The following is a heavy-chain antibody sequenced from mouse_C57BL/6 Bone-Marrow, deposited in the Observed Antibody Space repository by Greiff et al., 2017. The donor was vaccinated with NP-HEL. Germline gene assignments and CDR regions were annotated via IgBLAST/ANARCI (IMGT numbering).Heavy chain of an antibody. CDR2: IYPGSGST. D-gene: IGHD2-12*01. V-gene: IGHV1-55*01. J-gene: IGHJ3*01. CDR3: ARGGFPDLRRRFAY. CDR1: GYTFTSYW. Sequence: QVQLQQSGAELVKPGASVKMSCKASGYTFTSYWITWVKQRPGQGLEWIGDIYPGSGSTNYNEKFKSKATLTVDTSSSTAYMQLSSLTSEDSAVYYCARGGFPDLRRRFAYWGQGTLVTVSA.